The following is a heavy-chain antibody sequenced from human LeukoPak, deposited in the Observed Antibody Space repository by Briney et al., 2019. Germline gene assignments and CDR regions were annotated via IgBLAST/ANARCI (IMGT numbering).Heavy chain of an antibody. CDR2: IYYSGST. Sequence: PSETLSLTCTVSGGSISSYYWSWIRQPPGKGLEWIGYIYYSGSTNYNPSLKSRVTISVDTFKNQFSLKLSSVTAADTAVYYCARVSPIAVAGSSYYYAIDVWGQGTTVTVSS. CDR3: ARVSPIAVAGSSYYYAIDV. J-gene: IGHJ6*02. CDR1: GGSISSYY. D-gene: IGHD6-19*01. V-gene: IGHV4-59*01.